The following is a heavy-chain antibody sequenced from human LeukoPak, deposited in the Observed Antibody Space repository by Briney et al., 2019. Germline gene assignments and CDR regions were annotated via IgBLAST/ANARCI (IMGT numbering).Heavy chain of an antibody. D-gene: IGHD7-27*01. J-gene: IGHJ4*02. CDR1: GYTFTGYY. Sequence: ASVKVACKASGYTFTGYYMHWVRQAPGQGLEWMGCINPNSGGTNYAQKFRGRVTMTRDTSISTAYMELSRLRSDDTAMYYCARVILGITPLLTVDYWGQGTLVTVSS. CDR2: INPNSGGT. V-gene: IGHV1-2*02. CDR3: ARVILGITPLLTVDY.